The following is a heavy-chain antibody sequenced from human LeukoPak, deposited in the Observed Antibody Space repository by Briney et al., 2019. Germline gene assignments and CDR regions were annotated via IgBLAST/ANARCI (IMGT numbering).Heavy chain of an antibody. CDR3: ANLPRGDY. D-gene: IGHD3-10*01. CDR1: GFTVSRNY. J-gene: IGHJ4*02. Sequence: PGGSPRLSCAASGFTVSRNYMSWVRQAPGKGLEWVSVIYSGGNTYYADFVKGRFTISRDNSKNTLYLQINSLTAEDTAVYYCANLPRGDYWGLGTLVTVSS. CDR2: IYSGGNT. V-gene: IGHV3-53*01.